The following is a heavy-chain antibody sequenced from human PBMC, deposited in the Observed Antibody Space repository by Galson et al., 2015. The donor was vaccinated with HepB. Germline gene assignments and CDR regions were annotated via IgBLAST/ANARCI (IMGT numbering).Heavy chain of an antibody. J-gene: IGHJ3*02. CDR1: GFTFSSYG. CDR2: IRYDGSNK. CDR3: AKDLVAVAEGAFDI. V-gene: IGHV3-30*02. D-gene: IGHD6-19*01. Sequence: SLRLSCAASGFTFSSYGMHWVRQAPGKGLEWVAFIRYDGSNKYYADSVKGRFTISRDNSKNTLYLQMNSLRAEDTAVYYCAKDLVAVAEGAFDIWGQGTMVTVSS.